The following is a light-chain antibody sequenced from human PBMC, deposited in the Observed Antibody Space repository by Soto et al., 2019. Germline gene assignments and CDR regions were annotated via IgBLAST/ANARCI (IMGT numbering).Light chain of an antibody. CDR3: QQHT. Sequence: DIQMTQSPSTPSASVGDRVTITCRASQTISNWLAWYQQKPGKAPRLLIYDASTLESGVPSRFSGSASGTEFTLTISSLQPDDFATYYCQQHTFGQGTKVDIK. CDR1: QTISNW. J-gene: IGKJ2*01. CDR2: DAS. V-gene: IGKV1-5*01.